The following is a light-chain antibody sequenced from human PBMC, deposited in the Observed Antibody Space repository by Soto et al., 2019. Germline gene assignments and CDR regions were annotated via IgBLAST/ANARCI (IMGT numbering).Light chain of an antibody. CDR1: RSINSNY. CDR3: QQYISSPLT. V-gene: IGKV3-20*01. Sequence: EIVMTQSPGTLSLSPGEGATLSCRASRSINSNYLAWYQQKPGQAPSLLTYGASSRATDVPDRFGASGSGTDFALTISRLEPEDVAVYYCQQYISSPLTFGGGTKVEI. CDR2: GAS. J-gene: IGKJ4*01.